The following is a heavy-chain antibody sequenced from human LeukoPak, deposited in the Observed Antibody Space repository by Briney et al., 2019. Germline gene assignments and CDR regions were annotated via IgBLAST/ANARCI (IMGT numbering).Heavy chain of an antibody. V-gene: IGHV3-15*01. J-gene: IGHJ3*02. Sequence: GGSLRLSCAATTFTFSNAWMSWVRQAPGKGLEWVGRIKSKSDGGTTDYAAPVKGRFTISRDDSKNTLYLQMNSLKTEDTAVYYCTTAPRGYCSGGSCSYAFDIWGQGTMVTVSS. CDR2: IKSKSDGGTT. CDR1: TFTFSNAW. D-gene: IGHD2-15*01. CDR3: TTAPRGYCSGGSCSYAFDI.